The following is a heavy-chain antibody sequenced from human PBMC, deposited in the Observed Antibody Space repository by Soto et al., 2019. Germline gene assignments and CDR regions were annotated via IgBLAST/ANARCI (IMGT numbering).Heavy chain of an antibody. V-gene: IGHV4-39*01. CDR3: ARQVAAFDY. CDR1: GVTISSSSYY. D-gene: IGHD6-19*01. CDR2: IYYSGST. Sequence: PSETLSLTCTVSGVTISSSSYYWGWIRRPPGKGLEWIGSIYYSGSTYYNPSLKSRVTISVDTSKNQFSLKLSSVTAADTAVYYCARQVAAFDYWGQGTLVTVSS. J-gene: IGHJ4*02.